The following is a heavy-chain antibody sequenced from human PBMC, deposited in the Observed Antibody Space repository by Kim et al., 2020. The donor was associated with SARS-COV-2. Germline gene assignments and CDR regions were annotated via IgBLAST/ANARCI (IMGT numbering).Heavy chain of an antibody. CDR3: ATPSGAY. V-gene: IGHV3-30*07. CDR2: GSNK. Sequence: GSNKYEPDSVKGRFTISRDNSKNTLYLQMNSRRAEDTAVYYCATPSGAYWGQGTLVTVSS. J-gene: IGHJ4*02.